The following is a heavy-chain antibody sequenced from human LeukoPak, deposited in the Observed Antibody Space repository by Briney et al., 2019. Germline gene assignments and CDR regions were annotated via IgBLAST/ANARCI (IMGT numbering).Heavy chain of an antibody. CDR3: ARGPQYCSGGSCYGWFDP. CDR2: INHSGRST. CDR1: GGSFSGYY. D-gene: IGHD2-15*01. Sequence: SETLSLTCAVYGGSFSGYYWSWIRQPPGKGLEWVGEINHSGRSTNYNPSLKSRVTISIDTSKNQFSLKLTSVTAADTAVYYCARGPQYCSGGSCYGWFDPWGQGTLVTVSS. J-gene: IGHJ5*02. V-gene: IGHV4-34*01.